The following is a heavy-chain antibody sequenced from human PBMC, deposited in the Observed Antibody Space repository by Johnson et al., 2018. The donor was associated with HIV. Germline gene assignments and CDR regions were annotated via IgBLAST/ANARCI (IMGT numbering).Heavy chain of an antibody. J-gene: IGHJ3*02. CDR1: GFTFDDYA. Sequence: VQLVESGGGLIQPGGSLRLSCAASGFTFDDYAMHWVRQAPGKGLEWVSGISWNSGSIGYADSVKGRFTISRDNAKNSLYLQMNSLRAEDTALYYCARAQLLADDAFNNWGQGTMVTVSS. CDR2: ISWNSGSI. D-gene: IGHD6-6*01. V-gene: IGHV3-9*01. CDR3: ARAQLLADDAFNN.